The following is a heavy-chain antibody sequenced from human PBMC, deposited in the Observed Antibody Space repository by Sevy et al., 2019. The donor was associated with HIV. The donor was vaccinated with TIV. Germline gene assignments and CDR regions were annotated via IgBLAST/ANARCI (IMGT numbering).Heavy chain of an antibody. CDR3: ARGSGWLTDY. V-gene: IGHV3-7*01. CDR2: IKQDGTGE. Sequence: GGCLRLSCAVSGFTFSRHYMTWVRQAPGKGLEWVANIKQDGTGEYYVDSVKGRFTISRDNAKNSLYLQMNSLRAEDTAVYYCARGSGWLTDYWGQGTLVTVSS. J-gene: IGHJ4*02. CDR1: GFTFSRHY. D-gene: IGHD6-19*01.